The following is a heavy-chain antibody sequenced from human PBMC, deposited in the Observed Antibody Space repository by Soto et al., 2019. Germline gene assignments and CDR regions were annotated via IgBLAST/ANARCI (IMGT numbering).Heavy chain of an antibody. J-gene: IGHJ1*01. CDR1: GYTFTSYG. CDR3: AKDSWRMREVEH. D-gene: IGHD6-13*01. Sequence: QVQLVQSGAEVKKPGASVKVSCKASGYTFTSYGFSWVRQAPGQGLEWMGRISAYNGNTNYAQKFQGRVTMTTDTSTTTAYMELRSLRSDDTAVYSCAKDSWRMREVEHWGQGTLVTVSS. V-gene: IGHV1-18*01. CDR2: ISAYNGNT.